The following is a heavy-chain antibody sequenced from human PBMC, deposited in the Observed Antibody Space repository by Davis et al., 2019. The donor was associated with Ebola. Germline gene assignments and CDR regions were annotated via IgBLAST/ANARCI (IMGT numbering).Heavy chain of an antibody. D-gene: IGHD7-27*01. V-gene: IGHV3-21*04. CDR1: GLSFSRHS. J-gene: IGHJ4*02. CDR3: LGDPNWAFGY. Sequence: PGGSLRLSCAASGLSFSRHSMNWVRQAPGKGLECVASITTESDPNYADSVKARFTISRDNAKNSLFLQMNSLRVEDTAVYYCLGDPNWAFGYWGQGTLVTVSS. CDR2: ITTESDP.